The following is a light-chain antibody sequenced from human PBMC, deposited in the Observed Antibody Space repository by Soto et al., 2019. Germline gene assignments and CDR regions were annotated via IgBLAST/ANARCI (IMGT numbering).Light chain of an antibody. V-gene: IGKV1-39*01. CDR1: QGISSY. J-gene: IGKJ1*01. CDR2: AAS. CDR3: QQSYSTPQT. Sequence: DIQMTQSPSSLSASVGDRVTITCRASQGISSYLAWYQQKPGKAPKLLIYAASSLQSGVPSRFSGSGSGTDFTLTISSLQPEDFATYYCQQSYSTPQTFGQGTKV.